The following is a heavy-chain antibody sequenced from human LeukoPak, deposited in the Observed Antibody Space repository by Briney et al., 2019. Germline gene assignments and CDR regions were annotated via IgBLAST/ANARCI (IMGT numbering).Heavy chain of an antibody. CDR3: ARDNYYGSGNDY. D-gene: IGHD3-10*01. Sequence: PGRSLRLSCAASGFTFSSYAMHWVRQAPGKGLEWVAVISYDGSNKYYADSVKGRFTISRDNSKNTLYLQMNSLRAEDTAVYYCARDNYYGSGNDYWGQGTLVTASS. J-gene: IGHJ4*02. V-gene: IGHV3-30*04. CDR1: GFTFSSYA. CDR2: ISYDGSNK.